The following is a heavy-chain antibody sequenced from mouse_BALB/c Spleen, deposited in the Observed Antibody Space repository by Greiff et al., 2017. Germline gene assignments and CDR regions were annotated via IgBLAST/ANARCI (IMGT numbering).Heavy chain of an antibody. D-gene: IGHD2-4*01. CDR3: ARGLINYAMDY. CDR2: IWGDGST. Sequence: VQRVESGPGLVAPSQSLSITCTVSGFSLTGYGVNWVRQPPGKGLEWLGMIWGDGSTDYNSALKSRLSISKVNSKSQVFLKMNSLQTDDTARYYCARGLINYAMDYWGQGTSVTVSS. V-gene: IGHV2-6-7*01. CDR1: GFSLTGYG. J-gene: IGHJ4*01.